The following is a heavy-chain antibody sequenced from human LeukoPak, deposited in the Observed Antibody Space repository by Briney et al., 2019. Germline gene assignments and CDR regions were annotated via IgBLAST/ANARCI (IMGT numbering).Heavy chain of an antibody. CDR2: IQTDGST. V-gene: IGHV3-74*01. CDR1: GFTFTNFW. CDR3: ARGLHWNDFNWFDS. Sequence: GGSLRLSCAASGFTFTNFWMNWVRQTPGKGLMWVSRIQTDGSTRYAESVKGRFTISRDNAKNTVYLQMNTLSAEDTAIYYCARGLHWNDFNWFDSWGQGTLVTVSP. D-gene: IGHD1-1*01. J-gene: IGHJ5*01.